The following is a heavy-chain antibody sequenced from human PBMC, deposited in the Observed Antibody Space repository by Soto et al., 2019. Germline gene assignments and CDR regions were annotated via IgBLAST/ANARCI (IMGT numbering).Heavy chain of an antibody. CDR2: TYYSGST. V-gene: IGHV4-59*01. J-gene: IGHJ3*02. CDR3: ARGRITIFGVVPGGAFDI. D-gene: IGHD3-3*01. CDR1: GGSISSYY. Sequence: SETLSLTCTVSGGSISSYYWSWSRQPPGKGLEWIGYTYYSGSTNYNPSLKSRVTRSVDTSKNQFSLKLSSVTAADTAVYYCARGRITIFGVVPGGAFDIWGQGTMVTVSS.